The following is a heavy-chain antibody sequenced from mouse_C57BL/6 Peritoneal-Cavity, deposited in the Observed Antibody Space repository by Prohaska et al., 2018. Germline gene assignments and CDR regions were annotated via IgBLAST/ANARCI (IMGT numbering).Heavy chain of an antibody. Sequence: EVQLVESGGGLVKPGGSLKLSCAASGFTFSDYGMHWVRQAPEKGLEWVAFISSGISTIYYADTVNVRFTISRDHAKNTLFLQMASLRSVDTAMYYCARVHGSAWFACRGQETLVTVSA. D-gene: IGHD2-2*01. V-gene: IGHV5-17*01. CDR3: ARVHGSAWFAC. CDR2: ISSGISTI. J-gene: IGHJ3*01. CDR1: GFTFSDYG.